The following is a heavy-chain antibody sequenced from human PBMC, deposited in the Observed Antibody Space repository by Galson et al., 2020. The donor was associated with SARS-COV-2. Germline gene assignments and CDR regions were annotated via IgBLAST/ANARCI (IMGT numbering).Heavy chain of an antibody. CDR1: GFTVTSNY. Sequence: TGESLRLSCAASGFTVTSNYMSWVRQAPGKGLEWDSAIYSGGRTYYADSVKGRFTISRDNSKNTLYLQMNSLGAEDTAVYYCAREPTRITMFGVVIGGVDVWGQGTTVIFSS. CDR2: IYSGGRT. V-gene: IGHV3-66*01. D-gene: IGHD3-3*01. CDR3: AREPTRITMFGVVIGGVDV. J-gene: IGHJ6*02.